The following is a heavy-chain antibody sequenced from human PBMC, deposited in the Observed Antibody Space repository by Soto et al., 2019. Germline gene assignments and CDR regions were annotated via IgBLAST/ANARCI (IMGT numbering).Heavy chain of an antibody. Sequence: SETLSLTCTVSGGSICSSSYYWGWIRQPPGKGLEWIGSIYYSGSTYYNPSLKSRVTISVDTSKNQFSLKLSSVTAADTAVYYCASSSIAARRGAFDIWGQGTMVTVSS. D-gene: IGHD6-6*01. CDR2: IYYSGST. J-gene: IGHJ3*02. CDR3: ASSSIAARRGAFDI. CDR1: GGSICSSSYY. V-gene: IGHV4-39*01.